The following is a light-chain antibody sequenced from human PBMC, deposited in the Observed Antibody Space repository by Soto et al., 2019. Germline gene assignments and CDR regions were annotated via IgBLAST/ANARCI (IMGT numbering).Light chain of an antibody. J-gene: IGLJ3*02. CDR2: DDN. CDR3: CSYAGSATVV. V-gene: IGLV2-23*01. Sequence: QSALTQPASVSGSPGQTITISCTGTRSDVGSYHLVSWYQQLPGKAPKLILYDDNKRPSGVANRFSGSKSGNTASLTISGLQAEDEAHYYCCSYAGSATVVFGGGTKLTVL. CDR1: RSDVGSYHL.